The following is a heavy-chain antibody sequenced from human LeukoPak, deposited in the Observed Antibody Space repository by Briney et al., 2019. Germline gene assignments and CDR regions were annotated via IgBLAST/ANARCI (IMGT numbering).Heavy chain of an antibody. D-gene: IGHD3-3*01. Sequence: GGSLRLSCAASGFTFSSYAMSWVRQAPGKGLEWVSAISGSGGSTYYADSVKGRFTISRDNSKNTLYLQMNSLRVEDTAVYYCAKGLAIFGVVIEDYYYYGMDVWGQGTTVTVSS. V-gene: IGHV3-23*01. CDR1: GFTFSSYA. CDR2: ISGSGGST. J-gene: IGHJ6*02. CDR3: AKGLAIFGVVIEDYYYYGMDV.